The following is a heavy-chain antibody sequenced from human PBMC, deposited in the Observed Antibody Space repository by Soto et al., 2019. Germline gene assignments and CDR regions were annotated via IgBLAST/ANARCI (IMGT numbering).Heavy chain of an antibody. CDR3: ARRLAPSVSALGY. V-gene: IGHV3-30-3*01. D-gene: IGHD1-26*01. CDR2: ISENGDRQ. Sequence: GRTLRLSCTVSGLTLSSSSVHSARQAPGKGLEWVAVISENGDRQYSTDSVRGRFLVSRDTFNNTIYLQMNSLRPEDTGEYFCARRLAPSVSALGYWGQGALVTVSS. CDR1: GLTLSSSS. J-gene: IGHJ4*02.